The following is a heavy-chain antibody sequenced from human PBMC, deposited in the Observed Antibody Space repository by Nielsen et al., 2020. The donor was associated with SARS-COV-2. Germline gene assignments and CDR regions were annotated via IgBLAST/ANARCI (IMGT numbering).Heavy chain of an antibody. D-gene: IGHD3-10*01. Sequence: GESLKISCAASGFTFSSYGMHWVRQAPGKGLEWVAVIWYDGSNKYYADSVKGRFTISRDNSKNTLYLQMNSLRAEDTAVYYCARAGRITMVLGYYGMDVWGQGTTVTVSS. CDR3: ARAGRITMVLGYYGMDV. CDR1: GFTFSSYG. J-gene: IGHJ6*02. V-gene: IGHV3-33*01. CDR2: IWYDGSNK.